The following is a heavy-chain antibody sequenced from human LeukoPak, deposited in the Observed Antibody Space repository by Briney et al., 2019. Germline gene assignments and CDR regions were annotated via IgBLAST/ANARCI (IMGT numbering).Heavy chain of an antibody. CDR3: ARVGARYCSSTSCYIDY. CDR2: INPNSGGT. D-gene: IGHD2-2*02. V-gene: IGHV1-2*02. CDR1: GYTFTGYY. J-gene: IGHJ4*02. Sequence: ASVKVSCKASGYTFTGYYMHWVRQAPGQGLEWMGWINPNSGGTNYAQKFQGRVTMTRDTSISTAYMELRSLRSDDTAVYYCARVGARYCSSTSCYIDYWGQGTLVTVSS.